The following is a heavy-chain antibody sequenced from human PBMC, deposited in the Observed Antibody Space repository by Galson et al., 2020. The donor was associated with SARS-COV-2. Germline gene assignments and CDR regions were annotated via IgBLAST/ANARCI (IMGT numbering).Heavy chain of an antibody. V-gene: IGHV4-39*01. CDR1: GGSISSSSYY. CDR2: IYYSGST. CDR3: ARRPEEWERLIFDY. D-gene: IGHD1-26*01. J-gene: IGHJ4*02. Sequence: SETLSLTCTVSGGSISSSSYYWGWIRQPPGKGLEWLGSIYYSGSTYYNPSLKSRVTISVDTSKNQFSLKLSSVTAADTAVYYCARRPEEWERLIFDYWGQGTLVTVSS.